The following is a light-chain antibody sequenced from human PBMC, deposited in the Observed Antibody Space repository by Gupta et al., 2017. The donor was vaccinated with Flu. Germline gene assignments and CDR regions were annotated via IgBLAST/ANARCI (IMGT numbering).Light chain of an antibody. CDR3: SSYTSSSTVV. J-gene: IGLJ2*01. V-gene: IGLV2-14*04. CDR1: SSDVGGYNY. Sequence: SITISCTGTSSDVGGYNYASWYQQHPGKPPKLMIYDVSNRPSGGSNRFSGSKSGNTAALTISGLQAEDEADYYCSSYTSSSTVVFGGGTKLTVL. CDR2: DVS.